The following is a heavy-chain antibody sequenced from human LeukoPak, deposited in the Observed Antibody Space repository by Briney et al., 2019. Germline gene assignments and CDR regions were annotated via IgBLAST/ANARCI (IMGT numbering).Heavy chain of an antibody. CDR3: ARTPRAGSGYIFDY. V-gene: IGHV3-7*01. J-gene: IGHJ4*02. Sequence: GGSLRLSCAASGFTFSSYWMSWVRQAPGKGLEWVANIKQDGSEKYYVDSVKGRFTISRDNAKNSLYLQMNSLRAEDTAVYYCARTPRAGSGYIFDYWGQGTLVTVSS. CDR1: GFTFSSYW. D-gene: IGHD3-3*01. CDR2: IKQDGSEK.